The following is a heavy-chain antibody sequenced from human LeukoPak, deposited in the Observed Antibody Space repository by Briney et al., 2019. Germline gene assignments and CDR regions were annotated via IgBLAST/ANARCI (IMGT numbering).Heavy chain of an antibody. Sequence: GGSLRLSCVASGFTFSIYGMNWVRQAPGKGLEWVSGISGSGSGTYYADSVKGRFTISRDNSKNTLHLQMNSLRAEDTAVYYCATHGSAHYYMDVWGKGTTVTISS. CDR3: ATHGSAHYYMDV. V-gene: IGHV3-23*01. D-gene: IGHD2-2*03. J-gene: IGHJ6*03. CDR2: ISGSGSGT. CDR1: GFTFSIYG.